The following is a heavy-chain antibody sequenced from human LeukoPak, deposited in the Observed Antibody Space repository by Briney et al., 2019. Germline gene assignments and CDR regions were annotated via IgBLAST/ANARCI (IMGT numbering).Heavy chain of an antibody. CDR3: ARRGPAGNYYYYMDV. V-gene: IGHV4-61*02. Sequence: SETLSLTCTVSGGSISSGSYSWSWIRQPAGKGLEWIGRIYTSGSTNYNPSLKSRVTISVDTSKSQFSLKLSSVTAADTAVYYCARRGPAGNYYYYMDVWGKGTTVTVSS. CDR1: GGSISSGSYS. J-gene: IGHJ6*03. CDR2: IYTSGST.